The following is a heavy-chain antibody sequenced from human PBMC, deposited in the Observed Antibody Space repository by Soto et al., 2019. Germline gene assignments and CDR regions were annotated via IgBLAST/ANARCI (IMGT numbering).Heavy chain of an antibody. J-gene: IGHJ3*02. V-gene: IGHV3-53*01. CDR2: IYSGGST. D-gene: IGHD3-22*01. CDR3: ATELDYYDSSGQDAFDI. CDR1: GFTVSSNY. Sequence: PGGSLRLSCAASGFTVSSNYMSWVRQAPGKGLEWVSVIYSGGSTYYADSVKGRFTISRDNSKNTLYLQMNSLRAEDTAVYYCATELDYYDSSGQDAFDIWGQGTMVTVSS.